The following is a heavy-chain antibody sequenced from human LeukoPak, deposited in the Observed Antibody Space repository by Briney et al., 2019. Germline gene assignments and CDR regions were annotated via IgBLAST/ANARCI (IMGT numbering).Heavy chain of an antibody. CDR1: GFTFSSYG. V-gene: IGHV3-30*18. CDR3: AKADSSGWSFDY. J-gene: IGHJ4*02. D-gene: IGHD6-19*01. CDR2: ISYDGSNK. Sequence: GRSLRLSCAASGFTFSSYGMRWVRQAPGKGLEWVAVISYDGSNKYYADSVKGRFTISRDNSKNTLFLQMNSLRAEDTAVYYCAKADSSGWSFDYWGQGTLVTVSS.